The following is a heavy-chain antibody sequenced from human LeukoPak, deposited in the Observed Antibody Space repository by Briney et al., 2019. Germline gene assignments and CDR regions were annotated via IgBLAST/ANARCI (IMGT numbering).Heavy chain of an antibody. D-gene: IGHD2-2*01. CDR1: GFIFTNYW. V-gene: IGHV3-7*03. CDR3: AKEHIVVVPARGYYMDV. Sequence: GGSLRLSCAASGFIFTNYWMSWVRQAPGKGLEWVANIREDGSEKKYVDSVKGRFTISRDNAKNSVYLQMNSLRAEDTAVYYCAKEHIVVVPARGYYMDVWGKGTTVTVSS. J-gene: IGHJ6*03. CDR2: IREDGSEK.